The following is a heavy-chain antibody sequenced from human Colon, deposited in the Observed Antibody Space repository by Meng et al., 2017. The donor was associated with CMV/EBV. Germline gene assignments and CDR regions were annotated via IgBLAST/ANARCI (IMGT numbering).Heavy chain of an antibody. Sequence: EGMRVEGRGVVVPPGASLRLFCVSSVFFDGGYWMDWVRQVPGGVLVCLSRICRDGSETLYADSVKGRFTISRDNVKNTLYLQMNSLRVEDTAVYYCARGPDDLGQGTLVTVSS. V-gene: IGHV3-74*01. J-gene: IGHJ4*02. CDR3: ARGPDD. CDR1: VFFDGGYW. CDR2: ICRDGSET.